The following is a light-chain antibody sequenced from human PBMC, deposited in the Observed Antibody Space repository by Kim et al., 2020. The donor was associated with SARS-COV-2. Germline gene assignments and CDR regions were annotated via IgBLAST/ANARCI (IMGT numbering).Light chain of an antibody. V-gene: IGKV3-15*01. CDR2: ETS. Sequence: SVSPREGATLTCRASQSVARKLAWYQQKPGKAPRLVISETSPRATGVSARFSGSGSGAEFTLTVNNLQSEDSAVYYCQQYNSWPLTFGGGTKLE. CDR3: QQYNSWPLT. J-gene: IGKJ4*01. CDR1: QSVARK.